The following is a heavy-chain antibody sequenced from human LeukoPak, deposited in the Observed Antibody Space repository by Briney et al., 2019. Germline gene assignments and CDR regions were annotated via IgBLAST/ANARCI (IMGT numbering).Heavy chain of an antibody. CDR3: ARIRYNWNFDY. CDR2: ISSSGSTI. V-gene: IGHV3-48*03. Sequence: GGSLRLSCAASGFTFSSYEMNWVRQAPGKGLEWVSYISSSGSTIYYADSVKGRFTISRDDAKNSLYLQMNSLRAEDTAVYYCARIRYNWNFDYWGQGTLVTVSS. D-gene: IGHD1-20*01. CDR1: GFTFSSYE. J-gene: IGHJ4*02.